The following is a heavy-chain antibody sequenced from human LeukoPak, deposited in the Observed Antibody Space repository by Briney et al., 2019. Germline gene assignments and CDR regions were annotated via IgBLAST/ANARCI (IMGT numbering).Heavy chain of an antibody. V-gene: IGHV4-59*01. CDR3: ARPPPRRCLFDY. CDR2: IYYSGST. D-gene: IGHD4-17*01. CDR1: GGSISSYY. Sequence: SETLSLTCTVSGGSISSYYWSWIRQPPGKGLEWIGYIYYSGSTNYNPSLKSRVTISVDTSKNQFSLKLSSVTAADTAVYYCARPPPRRCLFDYWGQGTLVTVSS. J-gene: IGHJ4*02.